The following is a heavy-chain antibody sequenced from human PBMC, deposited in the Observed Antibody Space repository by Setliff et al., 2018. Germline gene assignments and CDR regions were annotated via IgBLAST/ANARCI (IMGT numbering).Heavy chain of an antibody. Sequence: SETLSLTCAAYGGTFSDYHWTWIRQSPEKGLEWIGEINHAGRTNYNPSLGSRVSILVDTSKNQFSLKLTSATVADTAVYYCVRGLQAGSWEPYYFDSWGRGTLVTVSS. D-gene: IGHD3-10*01. V-gene: IGHV4-34*01. J-gene: IGHJ4*02. CDR3: VRGLQAGSWEPYYFDS. CDR2: INHAGRT. CDR1: GGTFSDYH.